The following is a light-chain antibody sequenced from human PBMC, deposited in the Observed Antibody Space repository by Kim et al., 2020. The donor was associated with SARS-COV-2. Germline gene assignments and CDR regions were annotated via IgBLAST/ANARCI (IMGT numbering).Light chain of an antibody. V-gene: IGKV4-1*01. CDR3: QQYYTTPYT. J-gene: IGKJ2*01. CDR2: WAS. CDR1: ESVLYRSNNKNY. Sequence: DIVMTQSPDSLTVSLGERATLNCKSSESVLYRSNNKNYLAWYQQKSGRPPKLLIYWASTRESGVPDRFSGSGSGTDFALTISSLQAEDVAIYYCQQYYTTPYTFGQGTSWRSN.